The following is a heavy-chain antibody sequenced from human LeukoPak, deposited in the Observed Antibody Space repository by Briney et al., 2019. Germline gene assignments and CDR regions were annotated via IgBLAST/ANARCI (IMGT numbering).Heavy chain of an antibody. Sequence: GESLRLSCTASGFTFSSYGMHWVRQAPGKGLEWVAVISYDGSNKDYADSVKGRFTISRDDSKNTLYLQMNSLRVEDTAVYYCAKEGDYYGMDVWGQGTTVTVSS. J-gene: IGHJ6*02. V-gene: IGHV3-30*18. CDR1: GFTFSSYG. CDR3: AKEGDYYGMDV. D-gene: IGHD1-26*01. CDR2: ISYDGSNK.